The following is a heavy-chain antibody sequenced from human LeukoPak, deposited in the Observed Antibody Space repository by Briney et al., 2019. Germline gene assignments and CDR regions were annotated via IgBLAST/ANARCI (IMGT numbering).Heavy chain of an antibody. CDR3: ARVGFPGIAAAGTFDY. CDR1: GFTFSSYA. D-gene: IGHD6-13*01. Sequence: GGSLRLSCAASGFTFSSYAMHWVRQAPGKGLEWVAVISYDGSNTYYADSVKGRFTISRDNSKNTLYLQMNSLRAEDTAVYYCARVGFPGIAAAGTFDYWGQGTLVTVSS. J-gene: IGHJ4*02. V-gene: IGHV3-30*04. CDR2: ISYDGSNT.